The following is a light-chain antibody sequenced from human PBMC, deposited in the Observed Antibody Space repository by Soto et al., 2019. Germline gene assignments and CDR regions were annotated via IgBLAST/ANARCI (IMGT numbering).Light chain of an antibody. CDR3: QKYTNVPT. Sequence: DIQKTQSPSSLSASVGDRVAITCLASQGISDYLAWYQQIPGKVPKLLISAASTLQSGVPSRFSGSGSGTDFTLTISSLQPEDVATYYCQKYTNVPTFGGGTKVEIK. CDR2: AAS. J-gene: IGKJ4*01. CDR1: QGISDY. V-gene: IGKV1-27*01.